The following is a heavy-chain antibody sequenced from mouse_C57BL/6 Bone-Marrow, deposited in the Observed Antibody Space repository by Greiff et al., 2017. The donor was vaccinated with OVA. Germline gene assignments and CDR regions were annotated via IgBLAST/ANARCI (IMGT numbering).Heavy chain of an antibody. CDR2: IDPSDSYT. CDR3: ARTGLNWADY. D-gene: IGHD4-1*01. J-gene: IGHJ2*01. Sequence: VQLQQPGAELVKPGASVKLSCKASGYTFTSYWMQWVKQRPGQGLEWIGEIDPSDSYTNYNQKFKGKATLTVDTSSSTAYMQLSSLTSEDSAVDDCARTGLNWADYWGQGTTLTVSS. CDR1: GYTFTSYW. V-gene: IGHV1-50*01.